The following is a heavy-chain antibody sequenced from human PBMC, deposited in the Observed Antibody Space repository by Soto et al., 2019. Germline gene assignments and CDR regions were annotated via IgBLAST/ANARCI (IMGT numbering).Heavy chain of an antibody. J-gene: IGHJ5*02. Sequence: SETLSLTCTVSGGSISSYYWSWIRQPPWKGLEWIGYIYYSGSTNYNPSLKSRVTISVDTSKNQFSLKLSSVTAADTAVYYCARHTGLSIPGTTEAWFDPWGQGTLVTVS. CDR1: GGSISSYY. CDR2: IYYSGST. CDR3: ARHTGLSIPGTTEAWFDP. D-gene: IGHD2-2*02. V-gene: IGHV4-59*08.